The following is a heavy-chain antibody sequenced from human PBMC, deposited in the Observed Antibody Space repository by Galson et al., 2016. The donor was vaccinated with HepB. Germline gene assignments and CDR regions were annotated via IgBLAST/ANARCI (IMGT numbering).Heavy chain of an antibody. CDR2: TYYKSKWYN. CDR3: ARTSPFNTGTFDY. CDR1: GDSVSSTSAN. J-gene: IGHJ4*02. Sequence: CAISGDSVSSTSANWNWIRQSPSRGLEWLGRTYYKSKWYNDYAVSVQSRITINPDTSKNQFSLQLDSMTPEDTAVYYCARTSPFNTGTFDYWGQATLVTVSS. D-gene: IGHD4-11*01. V-gene: IGHV6-1*01.